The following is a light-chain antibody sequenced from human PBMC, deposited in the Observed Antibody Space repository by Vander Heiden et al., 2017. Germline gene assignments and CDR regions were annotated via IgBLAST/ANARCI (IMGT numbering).Light chain of an antibody. CDR1: LILLHSNVNNY. CDR3: MQAIQTPRT. CDR2: WGS. Sequence: DTVMSQSPFSLPVIPGEPASISCRPSLILLHSNVNNYLVWYLHEPRQPPLLLIYWGSNRASGVPDRFSGSRSDTDFTLKISRVEAEDVGVYYYMQAIQTPRTSGQGTKVEIK. V-gene: IGKV2-28*01. J-gene: IGKJ1*01.